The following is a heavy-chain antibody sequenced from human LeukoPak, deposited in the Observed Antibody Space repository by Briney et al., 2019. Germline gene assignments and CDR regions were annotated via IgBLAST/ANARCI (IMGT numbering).Heavy chain of an antibody. CDR1: GGSSSNYY. J-gene: IGHJ4*02. CDR3: AKGVGTVVPSFFDF. D-gene: IGHD3-22*01. V-gene: IGHV4-59*08. CDR2: IYYGGST. Sequence: PSETLSLTCSVSGGSSSNYYWSWIRQPPGRGLEWIGYIYYGGSTNSNASLKSRVTIFVDPSKNQFSLRLSSVTAADTAVYYCAKGVGTVVPSFFDFWGQGAPVTVSS.